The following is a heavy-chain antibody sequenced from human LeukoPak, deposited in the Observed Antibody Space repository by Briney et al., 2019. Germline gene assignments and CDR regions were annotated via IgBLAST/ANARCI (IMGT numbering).Heavy chain of an antibody. Sequence: PGGSLRLSCAASGFTFSDHYFDWVRQAPGKGLEWVSRLRSKAERYTTNYAAPVKGRFTISRDDSKKSLYLQMNSLKIEDSAVYYCVRGAKVRGDAFDIWGRGTAVTVSS. D-gene: IGHD3-10*01. V-gene: IGHV3-72*01. CDR3: VRGAKVRGDAFDI. CDR1: GFTFSDHY. CDR2: LRSKAERYTT. J-gene: IGHJ3*02.